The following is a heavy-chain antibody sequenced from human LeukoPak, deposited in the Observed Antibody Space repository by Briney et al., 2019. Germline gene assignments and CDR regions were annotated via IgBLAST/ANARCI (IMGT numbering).Heavy chain of an antibody. J-gene: IGHJ2*01. V-gene: IGHV4-34*01. CDR2: INHSGST. CDR1: GYSINSGYY. Sequence: PSETLSLTCAVSGYSINSGYYWNWVRQPPGKGLEWIGEINHSGSTNYNSSLESRVTISVDTSKNQFSLKLSSVTAADTAVYFCMRGLLVPAATRYWYFDLWGRGTLVTVSS. CDR3: MRGLLVPAATRYWYFDL. D-gene: IGHD2-2*01.